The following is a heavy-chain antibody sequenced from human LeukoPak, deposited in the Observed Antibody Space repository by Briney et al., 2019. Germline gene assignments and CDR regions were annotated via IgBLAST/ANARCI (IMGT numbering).Heavy chain of an antibody. CDR1: GYSFTSYW. Sequence: GESLKISCKASGYSFTSYWIGWVRQMPEKGLERMGIIYPGDSDTRYSPSFQGQVTISADKSISTACLQWSSLKASDTAMYYCARERSSGYYTEDAFDIWGQGTMVTVSS. CDR3: ARERSSGYYTEDAFDI. J-gene: IGHJ3*02. D-gene: IGHD3-22*01. CDR2: IYPGDSDT. V-gene: IGHV5-51*01.